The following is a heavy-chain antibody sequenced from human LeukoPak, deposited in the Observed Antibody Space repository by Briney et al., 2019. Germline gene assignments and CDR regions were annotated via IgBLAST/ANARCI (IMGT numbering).Heavy chain of an antibody. Sequence: GGSLRFSCAASGITFINAWMNWVRQAPGKGLEWVGRIKSLSDGGTTEYAAPVEGRFTISRDDRKNTVYLQLNSLKMEDTAVYYCTTPLTTVTTKPFDSWGQGTLVTVSS. D-gene: IGHD4-11*01. V-gene: IGHV3-15*01. CDR2: IKSLSDGGTT. CDR1: GITFINAW. J-gene: IGHJ4*02. CDR3: TTPLTTVTTKPFDS.